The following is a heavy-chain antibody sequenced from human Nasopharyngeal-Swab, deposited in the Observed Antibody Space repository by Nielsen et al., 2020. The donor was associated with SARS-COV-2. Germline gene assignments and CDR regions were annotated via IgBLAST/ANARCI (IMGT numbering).Heavy chain of an antibody. D-gene: IGHD3-10*01. CDR2: TSGRGGST. J-gene: IGHJ4*02. Sequence: GQSLRLSCAASGFTLSSYAMSWVSQAPGKGLEWVSATSGRGGSTYYADSVKGRFTISRDNSKNTLYLQMNSLRAEDTAVYYCAKVGGSGSYPFFDYWGQGTLVTVSS. V-gene: IGHV3-23*01. CDR1: GFTLSSYA. CDR3: AKVGGSGSYPFFDY.